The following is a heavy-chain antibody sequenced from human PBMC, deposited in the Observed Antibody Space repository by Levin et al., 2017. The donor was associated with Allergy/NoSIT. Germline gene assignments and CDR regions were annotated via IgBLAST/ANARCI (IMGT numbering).Heavy chain of an antibody. CDR1: GGSVFSGSYY. CDR2: VCYSGST. Sequence: PGGSLRLSCTVSGGSVFSGSYYGSWIRQPPGKGLEYIGYVCYSGSTNYNPSLKSRVTISMDTSKNQLSLKLSSVSAADTAVYYCARGLIITQGGSNYDYGVDGWGQGTPVTVSS. CDR3: ARGLIITQGGSNYDYGVDG. V-gene: IGHV4-61*01. D-gene: IGHD3-10*01. J-gene: IGHJ6*02.